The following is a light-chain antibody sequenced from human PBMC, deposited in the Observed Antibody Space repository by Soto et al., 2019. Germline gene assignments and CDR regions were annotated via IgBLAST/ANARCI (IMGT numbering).Light chain of an antibody. Sequence: QSVLTHPASVSGSPRQSITISCTGTSSDVGGYNYVSWYQQHPGKAPKLMIYDVSNRPSGVSNRFSGSKSGNTASLTISGLQAEDEADYYCSSYTSSSLYVFGTGTKVTVL. J-gene: IGLJ1*01. CDR3: SSYTSSSLYV. CDR1: SSDVGGYNY. V-gene: IGLV2-14*01. CDR2: DVS.